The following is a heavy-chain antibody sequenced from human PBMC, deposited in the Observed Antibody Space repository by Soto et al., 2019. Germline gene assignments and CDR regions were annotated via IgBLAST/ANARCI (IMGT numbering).Heavy chain of an antibody. CDR3: ARADYYDSSGYYYGVWFDP. D-gene: IGHD3-22*01. Sequence: ASVKVSCKASGYTFTSYGISWVRQAPGQGLEWMGWISAYNGNTNYAQKLQGRVTMTTDTSTSTAYMELRSLRSDDTAVYYCARADYYDSSGYYYGVWFDPWGQGTLVTVSS. J-gene: IGHJ5*02. CDR2: ISAYNGNT. V-gene: IGHV1-18*01. CDR1: GYTFTSYG.